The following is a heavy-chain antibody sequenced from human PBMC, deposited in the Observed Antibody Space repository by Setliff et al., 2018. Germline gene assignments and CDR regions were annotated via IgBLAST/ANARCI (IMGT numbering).Heavy chain of an antibody. J-gene: IGHJ4*02. CDR1: GGSISSYY. V-gene: IGHV4-59*01. Sequence: SETLSLTCTVSGGSISSYYWSWIRQPPGKGLEWIGYIYYSGSTNYNPSLKSRVTISVDTSKNQFSLKLSSVTAADTAVYYCARVGVPAVGLYFDYWGQGTLVTVSS. CDR3: ARVGVPAVGLYFDY. CDR2: IYYSGST. D-gene: IGHD2-8*01.